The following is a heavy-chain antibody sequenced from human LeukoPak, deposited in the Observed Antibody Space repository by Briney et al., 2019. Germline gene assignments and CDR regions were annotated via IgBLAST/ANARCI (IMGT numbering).Heavy chain of an antibody. CDR1: GFTFSSYS. CDR3: AKSSAVAGSRGFFDY. V-gene: IGHV3-21*04. J-gene: IGHJ4*02. CDR2: ISSSSSYI. D-gene: IGHD6-19*01. Sequence: GGSLRLSCAASGFTFSSYSMNWIRQAPGKGLEWVSSISSSSSYIYYADSVKGRFTISRDNSKNTLYLQMNSLRAEDMALYYCAKSSAVAGSRGFFDYWGQGTLVTVSS.